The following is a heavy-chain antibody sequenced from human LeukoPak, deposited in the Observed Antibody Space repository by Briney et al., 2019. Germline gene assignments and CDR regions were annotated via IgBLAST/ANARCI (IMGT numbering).Heavy chain of an antibody. J-gene: IGHJ4*02. V-gene: IGHV3-48*03. CDR2: ISSSGSTI. D-gene: IGHD3-22*01. CDR3: ASYDSSGYYLGPFDY. CDR1: GFTFSSYE. Sequence: PGGSLRLSCAASGFTFSSYEMNWVRQAPGKWLEWVSYISSSGSTIYYADSVKGRFTISRDNAKNSLYLQMNSLRAEDTAVYYCASYDSSGYYLGPFDYWGQGTLVTVSS.